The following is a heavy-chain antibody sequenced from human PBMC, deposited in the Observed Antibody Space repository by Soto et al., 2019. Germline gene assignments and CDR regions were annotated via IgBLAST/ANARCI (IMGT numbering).Heavy chain of an antibody. CDR1: GYTFTSYA. CDR2: INAGNGNT. CDR3: ARDPLGYSSSSSDYYYYMDV. D-gene: IGHD6-6*01. V-gene: IGHV1-3*01. Sequence: GASVKVSCKASGYTFTSYAMHWVRQAPGQRLEWMGWINAGNGNTKYSQKFQGRVTITRDTSASTAYMELSSLRSEDTAVYYCARDPLGYSSSSSDYYYYMDVWGEGTTVTVSS. J-gene: IGHJ6*03.